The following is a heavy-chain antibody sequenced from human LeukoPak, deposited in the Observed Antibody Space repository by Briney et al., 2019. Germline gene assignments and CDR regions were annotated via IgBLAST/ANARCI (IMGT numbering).Heavy chain of an antibody. CDR1: GGSISSYY. V-gene: IGHV4-59*01. Sequence: SETLSLTCTVSGGSISSYYWSWIRQPPGKGLEWIGYIYYSGSTNYNPSLKSRVTISVDTSKNQFSLKLSSVTAADTAVYYCARDKAYDFWSGSSRWFDPWGQGTLVTVSS. D-gene: IGHD3-3*01. J-gene: IGHJ5*02. CDR3: ARDKAYDFWSGSSRWFDP. CDR2: IYYSGST.